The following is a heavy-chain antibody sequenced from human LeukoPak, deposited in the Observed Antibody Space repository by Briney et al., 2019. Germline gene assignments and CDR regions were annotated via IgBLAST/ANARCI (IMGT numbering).Heavy chain of an antibody. Sequence: SETLSLTCAVYGGSFSGYYWSWIRQPPGKGLEWIGEINHSGSTNYNPSLKSRVTISVVTSKNQFSLKLSSVTAADTAVYYCARGAFIVQLWFMNTRPFDYWGQGTLVTVSS. CDR2: INHSGST. V-gene: IGHV4-34*01. J-gene: IGHJ4*02. D-gene: IGHD5-18*01. CDR1: GGSFSGYY. CDR3: ARGAFIVQLWFMNTRPFDY.